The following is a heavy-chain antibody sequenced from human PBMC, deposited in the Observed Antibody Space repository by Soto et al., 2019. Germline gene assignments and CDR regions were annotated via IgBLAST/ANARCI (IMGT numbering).Heavy chain of an antibody. D-gene: IGHD1-1*01. V-gene: IGHV4-59*03. CDR3: APPCCYTNWWFFGL. CDR2: VYYTGST. Sequence: QVQLQESGPGLVKPSETLSLTCAVSGGSISSYYWSWIRQPPGKGLEWIGFVYYTGSTNYNPSLKRRGTIALDTSKKQFSLKLSSVNAADTAVDYLAPPCCYTNWWFFGLWGRGTLVTFSS. CDR1: GGSISSYY. J-gene: IGHJ2*01.